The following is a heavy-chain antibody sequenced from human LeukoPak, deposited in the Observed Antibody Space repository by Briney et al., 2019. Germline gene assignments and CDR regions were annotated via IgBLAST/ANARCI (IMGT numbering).Heavy chain of an antibody. J-gene: IGHJ3*02. CDR2: ISAYNGNT. D-gene: IGHD3-10*01. CDR1: GYTFTSYG. CDR3: ARPMGAIWFGEIGTVAFDI. V-gene: IGHV1-18*01. Sequence: ASVKVSCKASGYTFTSYGISWVRQAPGQGLEWMGWISAYNGNTNYAQKLQGRVTMTTDTSTSTAYMELRSLRSDDTAVYYCARPMGAIWFGEIGTVAFDIWGQGTMVTVSS.